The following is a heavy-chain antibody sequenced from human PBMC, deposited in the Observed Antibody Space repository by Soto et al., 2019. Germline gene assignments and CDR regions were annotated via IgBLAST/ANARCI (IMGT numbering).Heavy chain of an antibody. D-gene: IGHD3-9*01. CDR1: GGFISSGVYY. J-gene: IGHJ6*02. Sequence: QVQLQESGPGLVKPSQTLSLTCTVSGGFISSGVYYWSWIRQSPGKGLEWIGHIYSSGTTYYNPSLKSRVIMALDTSNGHPALKRGSVTAADTAVYYCARDRHFDWLSGGYYHYGMDLWGQGTTVTVSS. CDR3: ARDRHFDWLSGGYYHYGMDL. V-gene: IGHV4-31*03. CDR2: IYSSGTT.